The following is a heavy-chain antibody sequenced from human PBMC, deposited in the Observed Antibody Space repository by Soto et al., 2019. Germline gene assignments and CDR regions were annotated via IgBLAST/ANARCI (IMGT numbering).Heavy chain of an antibody. CDR3: ARSSRVDY. V-gene: IGHV4-34*01. J-gene: IGHJ4*02. Sequence: QVQLQQWGAGLLKPSETLSLTCAVYGGSFSGYYWSWIRQPPGKGLEWIGEINHSGSTNYNPSLKRRVTISVDTSKNQFSLKLSSVTAADTAVYYCARSSRVDYWGQGTLVTVSS. CDR1: GGSFSGYY. D-gene: IGHD6-13*01. CDR2: INHSGST.